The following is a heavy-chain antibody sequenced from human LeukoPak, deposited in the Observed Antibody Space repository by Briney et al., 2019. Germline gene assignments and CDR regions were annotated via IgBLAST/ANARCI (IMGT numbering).Heavy chain of an antibody. CDR2: MYYGGST. CDR1: GGSMSGQY. CDR3: ARDVRLDGFAFDI. Sequence: SETLSLTCTVSGGSMSGQYWSWIRRPPGKGLEWIGNMYYGGSTNYNPSLKSRVTMSVDTSKNQFSLKLSSVTAADTAVYYCARDVRLDGFAFDIWGQGTMVTVSS. V-gene: IGHV4-59*11. D-gene: IGHD5-24*01. J-gene: IGHJ3*02.